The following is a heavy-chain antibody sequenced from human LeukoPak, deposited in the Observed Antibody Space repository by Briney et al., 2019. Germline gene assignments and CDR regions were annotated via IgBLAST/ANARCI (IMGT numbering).Heavy chain of an antibody. Sequence: PGGSLRLSCAPSRFTFSNAWTSWVRQAPGKGLEWVGRIKSKTDGGTTDYAAPVKGRFTISRDDSRHTLYLQVNSLKTEDKAVYYCTTANWGSFSYWGQGTLVTVSS. CDR3: TTANWGSFSY. V-gene: IGHV3-15*01. CDR2: IKSKTDGGTT. J-gene: IGHJ4*02. CDR1: RFTFSNAW. D-gene: IGHD7-27*01.